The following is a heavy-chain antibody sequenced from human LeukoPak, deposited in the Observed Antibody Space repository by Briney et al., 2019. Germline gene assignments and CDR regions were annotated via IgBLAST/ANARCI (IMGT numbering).Heavy chain of an antibody. D-gene: IGHD1-26*01. V-gene: IGHV4-39*01. CDR1: GCAITSTTYY. CDR3: ARYSGSHYAFDI. CDR2: IYYSGGT. Sequence: SETLSLTCTVSGCAITSTTYYWGWIRQPPGKGLEWIGKIYYSGGTFYNSSIKSRLTISVDTSKSQFSLKLTSVTAADTALYYCARYSGSHYAFDIWGQGTMVTMSS. J-gene: IGHJ3*02.